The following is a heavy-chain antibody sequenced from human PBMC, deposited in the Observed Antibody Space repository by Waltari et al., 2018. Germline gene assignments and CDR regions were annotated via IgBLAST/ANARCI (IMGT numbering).Heavy chain of an antibody. J-gene: IGHJ4*02. CDR3: ARSGEMKGTVDY. V-gene: IGHV1-69*02. D-gene: IGHD1-1*01. CDR1: GGTFSTYT. CDR2: IIPFLGIS. Sequence: HVQLEQSGAEVKKPGSSVKVSCKASGGTFSTYTVTWVRQAPGQGLERMGSIIPFLGISKYAQSLQARLTITVDQSTNTGYMELNNLRPEDTGVYYCARSGEMKGTVDYWGQGTLVTVSS.